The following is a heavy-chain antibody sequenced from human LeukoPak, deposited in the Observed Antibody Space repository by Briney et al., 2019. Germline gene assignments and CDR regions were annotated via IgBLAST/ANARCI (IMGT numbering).Heavy chain of an antibody. CDR3: SGYSYGYHPNYYYGMDV. D-gene: IGHD5-18*01. V-gene: IGHV1-69*13. CDR1: GGTFSSYA. Sequence: ASVKVSCKASGGTFSSYATSWVRQAPGQGLEWMGGIIPIFGTANYAQKFQGRVTITADESTSTAYMELSSLRSEDTAVYYCSGYSYGYHPNYYYGMDVWGQGTTVTVSS. J-gene: IGHJ6*02. CDR2: IIPIFGTA.